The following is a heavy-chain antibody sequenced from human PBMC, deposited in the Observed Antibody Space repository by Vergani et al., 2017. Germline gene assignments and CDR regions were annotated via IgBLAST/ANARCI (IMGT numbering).Heavy chain of an antibody. CDR2: IYTSGST. CDR3: ARVRLGCSSTSCNPKHYYYMNF. V-gene: IGHV4-61*02. J-gene: IGHJ6*03. CDR1: GGSISSGSYY. Sequence: QVQLQESGPGLVKPSQTLSLTCTVSGGSISSGSYYWSWIRQPAGKGLEWIGRIYTSGSTNYNPSLKSRVTMSVDTSKNQFSLKLSSVTAADTAVYYCARVRLGCSSTSCNPKHYYYMNFWGKGTTVTVSS. D-gene: IGHD2-2*01.